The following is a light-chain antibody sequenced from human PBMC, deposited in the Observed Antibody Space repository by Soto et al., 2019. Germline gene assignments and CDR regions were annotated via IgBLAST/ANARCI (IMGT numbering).Light chain of an antibody. CDR3: QRYDNLHLT. Sequence: DIPMTQSPSSLSASIGDRVIITCQTSQAIGNFLNWYQQKPGKAPDLLIYDASNLETGVPSRFSGSGSGTYFTFTISSLQPEDIATYYCQRYDNLHLTFGGGTKVEIK. CDR2: DAS. CDR1: QAIGNF. J-gene: IGKJ4*01. V-gene: IGKV1-33*01.